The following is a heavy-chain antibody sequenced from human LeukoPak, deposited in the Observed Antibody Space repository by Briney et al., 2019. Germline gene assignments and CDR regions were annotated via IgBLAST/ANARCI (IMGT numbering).Heavy chain of an antibody. CDR3: AKVYGAAGIEF. CDR1: GFTFSSFG. J-gene: IGHJ4*02. CDR2: IRYEGSKE. V-gene: IGHV3-30*02. Sequence: GGSLRLSCAASGFTFSSFGMYWVRQAPGKGLEGVAFIRYEGSKEYYADSVKGRFTISRDNSKNTLYLQMNSLRGEDTAVYFCAKVYGAAGIEFWGQGTLVTVSS. D-gene: IGHD6-25*01.